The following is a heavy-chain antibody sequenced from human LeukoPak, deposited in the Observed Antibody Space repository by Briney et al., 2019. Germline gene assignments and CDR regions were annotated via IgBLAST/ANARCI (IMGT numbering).Heavy chain of an antibody. CDR2: TYLGGSDT. V-gene: IGHV5-51*01. CDR3: VRPASSGYSPDVFAT. CDR1: GNSFTTYW. Sequence: LGESLKISCKGSGNSFTTYWIGWVRQLSGKGLEWMGITYLGGSDTRYSPSFQGQVTISADKSISTAHLHWSSLKASDTAMYYCVRPASSGYSPDVFATWGQGTLVTVSS. J-gene: IGHJ3*02. D-gene: IGHD3-22*01.